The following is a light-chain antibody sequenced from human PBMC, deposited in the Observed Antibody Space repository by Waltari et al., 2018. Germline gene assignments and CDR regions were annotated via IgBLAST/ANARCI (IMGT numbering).Light chain of an antibody. CDR2: DVT. CDR1: SSDVGYYND. Sequence: QSALTQPASLSGSPGQSITISCAGTSSDVGYYNDVSWYQHYPGKAPKLIIYDVTNRPSGVSSRFSGSKSGNTASLTISGLQAEDETDYYCSSYTTSGLYVFGSGTQVTVL. CDR3: SSYTTSGLYV. J-gene: IGLJ1*01. V-gene: IGLV2-14*03.